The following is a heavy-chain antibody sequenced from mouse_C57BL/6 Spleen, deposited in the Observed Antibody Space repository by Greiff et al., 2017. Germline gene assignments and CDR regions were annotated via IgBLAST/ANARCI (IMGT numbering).Heavy chain of an antibody. CDR2: LYPGNSDT. J-gene: IGHJ4*01. CDR3: SLGRRNAMDY. CDR1: GYTFTSYW. D-gene: IGHD4-1*01. V-gene: IGHV1-5*01. Sequence: VQLQQSGTVLARPGASVKMSCKTSGYTFTSYWMHWVQQRPGQGLEWLGALYPGNSDTSYNQQFKGKSKLTAVTSASTAYMELSSLTKEDSAVYYCSLGRRNAMDYWGQGTSVTVSS.